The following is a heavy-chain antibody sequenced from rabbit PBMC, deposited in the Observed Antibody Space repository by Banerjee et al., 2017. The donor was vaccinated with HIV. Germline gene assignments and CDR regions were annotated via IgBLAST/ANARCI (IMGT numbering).Heavy chain of an antibody. V-gene: IGHV1S43*01. J-gene: IGHJ6*01. CDR2: ISASSGST. CDR1: GFFFSGDYY. Sequence: QSLEESGGDLVKPGASLTLTCTASGFFFSGDYYMCWVRQAPGKGLEWIGCISASSGSTYYASWVNGRFTIASSTSLNTVDLKMTSLTAADTATYFCARSTSRSVYYFDGMDLWGPGTLVTVS. CDR3: ARSTSRSVYYFDGMDL. D-gene: IGHD1-1*01.